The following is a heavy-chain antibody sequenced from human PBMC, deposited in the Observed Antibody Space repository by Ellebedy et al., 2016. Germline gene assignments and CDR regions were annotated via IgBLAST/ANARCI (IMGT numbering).Heavy chain of an antibody. V-gene: IGHV1-69*04. D-gene: IGHD3-22*01. CDR1: GGTFSSYA. J-gene: IGHJ5*02. Sequence: ASVKVSCKASGGTFSSYAISWVRQAPGQGLEWMGRIIPILGIANYAQKFQGRVTITADKSTSTAYMELSSLRSEDTAVYYCARDGGDDSSGYYSRWFDPWGQGTLVTVSS. CDR2: IIPILGIA. CDR3: ARDGGDDSSGYYSRWFDP.